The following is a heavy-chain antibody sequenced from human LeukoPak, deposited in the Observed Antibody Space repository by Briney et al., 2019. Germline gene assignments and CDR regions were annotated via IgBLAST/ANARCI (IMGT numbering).Heavy chain of an antibody. CDR3: AREYCAGGSCSSDYFYYHMDV. J-gene: IGHJ6*03. V-gene: IGHV3-64*01. CDR2: ISSHGGNT. Sequence: PGGSLRLSCAASGFTFTSYAMFWVRQPPGKGLEYVASISSHGGNTYYATSVKDRFTISRDDSKKTVFLEMGSLRAEDMAVYYCAREYCAGGSCSSDYFYYHMDVWGKGTTVTVSS. D-gene: IGHD2-15*01. CDR1: GFTFTSYA.